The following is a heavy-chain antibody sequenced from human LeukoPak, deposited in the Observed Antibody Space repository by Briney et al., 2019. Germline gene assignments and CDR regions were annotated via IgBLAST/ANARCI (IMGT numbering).Heavy chain of an antibody. J-gene: IGHJ4*02. V-gene: IGHV3-7*01. CDR3: ARHSSGSYYTY. CDR2: IKRDGSDK. CDR1: GFTFSSSW. Sequence: PGGSLRLSCAASGFTFSSSWMGWVRQAPGKGLEWVAHIKRDGSDKYYVDSVKGRFTISRDNAKNSLYLQLNSLRVEDTAMYYCARHSSGSYYTYWGQGTLVTVSS. D-gene: IGHD3-10*01.